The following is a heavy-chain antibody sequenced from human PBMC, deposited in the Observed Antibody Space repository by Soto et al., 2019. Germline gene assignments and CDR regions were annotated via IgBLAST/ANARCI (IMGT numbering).Heavy chain of an antibody. CDR3: ARGLGGSGMVHFDY. Sequence: SETLSLTCTVSGGSISSYYWSWIRQPPGKGLEWIGYIYYSGSTNYNPSLKSRVTISVDTSKNQFSLKLSSVTAADTAVYYCARGLGGSGMVHFDYWGQGTLVTVSS. CDR1: GGSISSYY. J-gene: IGHJ4*02. D-gene: IGHD3-10*01. V-gene: IGHV4-59*08. CDR2: IYYSGST.